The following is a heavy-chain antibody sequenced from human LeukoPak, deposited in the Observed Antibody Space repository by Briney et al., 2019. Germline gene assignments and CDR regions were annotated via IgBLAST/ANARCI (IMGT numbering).Heavy chain of an antibody. CDR2: INPNSGGT. D-gene: IGHD2-15*01. CDR1: GYTFTGYY. V-gene: IGHV1-2*06. CDR3: ARDSDCSGGSCYGSVDY. Sequence: ASVKVSCKASGYTFTGYYMHWVRQDPGQGPEWMGRINPNSGGTNYAQKFQGRVTMTRDTSISTAYMELSRLRSDDTAVYYCARDSDCSGGSCYGSVDYWGQGTLVTVSS. J-gene: IGHJ4*02.